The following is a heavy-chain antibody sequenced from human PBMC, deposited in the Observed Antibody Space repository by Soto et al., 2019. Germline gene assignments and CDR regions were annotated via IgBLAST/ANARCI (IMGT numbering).Heavy chain of an antibody. CDR3: AREGYSSGSSYYYYGMDV. D-gene: IGHD6-19*01. V-gene: IGHV4-59*01. CDR2: IYYSGST. CDR1: GGSISSYY. J-gene: IGHJ6*02. Sequence: SETLSLTCTVSGGSISSYYWSWIRQPPGKGLEWIGYIYYSGSTNYNPSLKSRVTISVDTPKNQFSLKLSSVTAADTAVYYCAREGYSSGSSYYYYGMDVWGQGTTVTVSS.